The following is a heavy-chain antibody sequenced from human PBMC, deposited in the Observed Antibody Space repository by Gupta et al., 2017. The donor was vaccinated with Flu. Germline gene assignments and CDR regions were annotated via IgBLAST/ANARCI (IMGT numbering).Heavy chain of an antibody. V-gene: IGHV3-13*01. Sequence: EVQLVESGGGLVQPGGSLRLSCAASGFTFSSYDMHWVRQATGKGLEWVSAIGTAGDTYYPGSVKGRFTISRENAKNSLYLQMNSLRAGDTAVYYCARAAGDAYFDYWGQGTLVTVSS. CDR2: IGTAGDT. CDR3: ARAAGDAYFDY. CDR1: GFTFSSYD. J-gene: IGHJ4*02. D-gene: IGHD2-21*02.